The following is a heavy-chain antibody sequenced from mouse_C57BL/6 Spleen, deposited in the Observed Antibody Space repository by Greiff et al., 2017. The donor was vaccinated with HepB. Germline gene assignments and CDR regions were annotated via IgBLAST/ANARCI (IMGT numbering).Heavy chain of an antibody. CDR3: ARHDGNLAWFAY. CDR2: ISSGGSYT. V-gene: IGHV5-6*01. CDR1: GFTFSSYG. Sequence: EVQWVESGGDLVKPGGSLKLSCAASGFTFSSYGMSWVRQTPDKRLEWVATISSGGSYTYYPDSVKGRFTISRDNAKNTLYLQMSSLKSEDTAMYYCARHDGNLAWFAYWGQGTLVTVSA. J-gene: IGHJ3*01. D-gene: IGHD2-1*01.